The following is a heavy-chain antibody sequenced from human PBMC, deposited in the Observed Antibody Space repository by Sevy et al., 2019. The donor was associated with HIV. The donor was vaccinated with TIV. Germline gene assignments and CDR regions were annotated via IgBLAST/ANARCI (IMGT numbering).Heavy chain of an antibody. CDR1: GFRISDYY. D-gene: IGHD4-17*01. J-gene: IGHJ6*02. CDR3: ARDHLKDGDLGDYHYYAMDV. CDR2: RSSTADSI. Sequence: GGSLRLSCAASGFRISDYYMSWIRLAPGKGPQWISCRSSTADSIDYADSVKGRFTISRDNAKNSLYLQMNSLTVEDTALYYCARDHLKDGDLGDYHYYAMDVWGRGTTVTVSS. V-gene: IGHV3-11*01.